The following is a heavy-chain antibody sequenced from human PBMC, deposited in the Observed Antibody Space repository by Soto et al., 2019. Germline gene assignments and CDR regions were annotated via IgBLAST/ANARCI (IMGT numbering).Heavy chain of an antibody. D-gene: IGHD3-10*01. V-gene: IGHV1-18*01. CDR3: AREPRLLIWFGELHD. Sequence: GASVKVSCKASGYTFTSYGISWVRQAPGQGLEWMGWISAYNGNTNYAQKLQGRVTMTTDTSTSTAYMELRSLRSAADTAVYYCAREPRLLIWFGELHDWGRGTLVTVSS. CDR1: GYTFTSYG. CDR2: ISAYNGNT. J-gene: IGHJ4*02.